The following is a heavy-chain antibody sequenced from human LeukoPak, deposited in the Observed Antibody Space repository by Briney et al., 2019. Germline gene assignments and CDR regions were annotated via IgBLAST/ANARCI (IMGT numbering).Heavy chain of an antibody. CDR2: IHYSGST. J-gene: IGHJ4*02. CDR3: ARYAADGRTLEY. Sequence: SETLSLTCTVSGGSISGYYWSRIRQPPGKGLEWIGYIHYSGSTSYSPSLKSRVTISVDTSKMQFSLKLNSVTAADTAVYYCARYAADGRTLEYWGQGALVTVS. D-gene: IGHD6-13*01. CDR1: GGSISGYY. V-gene: IGHV4-59*01.